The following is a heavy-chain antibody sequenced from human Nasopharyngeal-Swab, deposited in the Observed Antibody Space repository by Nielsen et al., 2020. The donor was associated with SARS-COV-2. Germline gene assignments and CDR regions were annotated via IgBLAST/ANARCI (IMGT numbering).Heavy chain of an antibody. J-gene: IGHJ4*02. Sequence: GESLKISCAASGFLFSSYSMNWVRQAPGKGLEWVSSISSSSSYIYYADSVKGRFTISRDNAKNSLYLQMNSLRAEDTAVYYCARDGLYSAGGNWGQGTLVTVSS. CDR3: ARDGLYSAGGN. D-gene: IGHD5-18*01. CDR1: GFLFSSYS. V-gene: IGHV3-21*01. CDR2: ISSSSSYI.